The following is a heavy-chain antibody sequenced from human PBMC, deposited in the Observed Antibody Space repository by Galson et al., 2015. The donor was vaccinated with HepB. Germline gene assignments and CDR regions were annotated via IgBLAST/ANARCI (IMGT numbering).Heavy chain of an antibody. CDR1: GFTFSSYA. CDR3: VTGTYRSGWYV. J-gene: IGHJ4*02. CDR2: TSGSGDST. Sequence: SLRLSCAASGFTFSSYAMSWVRQAPGKGPEWVAATSGSGDSTHYAGSVKGRFSISRDNSKNTLSLQMNSLRADGMAVYYCVTGTYRSGWYVWGQGTLVTVSS. D-gene: IGHD6-19*01. V-gene: IGHV3-23*01.